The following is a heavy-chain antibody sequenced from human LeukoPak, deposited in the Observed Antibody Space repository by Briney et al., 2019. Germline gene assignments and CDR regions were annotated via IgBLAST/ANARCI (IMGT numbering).Heavy chain of an antibody. Sequence: GGSLRLSCAASGFTFSSYAMSWVRQAPGKGLEWVSAISGSGGSTYYADSVKGRFTISRDNSKNTLYLQMNSLRAEDTAMYYCTTDYEYGFWSGYSSFGYWGQGTLVTVSS. CDR2: ISGSGGST. CDR3: TTDYEYGFWSGYSSFGY. D-gene: IGHD3-3*01. J-gene: IGHJ4*02. CDR1: GFTFSSYA. V-gene: IGHV3-23*01.